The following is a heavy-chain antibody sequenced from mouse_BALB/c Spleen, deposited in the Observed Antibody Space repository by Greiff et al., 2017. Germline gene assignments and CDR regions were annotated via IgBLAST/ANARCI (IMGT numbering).Heavy chain of an antibody. CDR3: ARHELRLRAMDY. Sequence: VMLVESGPDLVAPSQSLSITCTVSGFSLTSYGVHWVRQPPGKGLEWLVVIWSDGSTTYNSALKSRLSISKDNSKSQVFLKMNSLQTDDTAMYYCARHELRLRAMDYWGQGTSVTVSS. CDR1: GFSLTSYG. CDR2: IWSDGST. J-gene: IGHJ4*01. V-gene: IGHV2-6-2*01. D-gene: IGHD1-2*01.